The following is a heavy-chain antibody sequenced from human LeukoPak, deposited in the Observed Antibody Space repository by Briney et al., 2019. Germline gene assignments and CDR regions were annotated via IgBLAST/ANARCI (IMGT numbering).Heavy chain of an antibody. CDR1: GGSISSSSYY. V-gene: IGHV4-39*07. CDR2: IYYSGST. Sequence: SETLSLTCTVSGGSISSSSYYWGWIRQPPGKGLEWIGSIYYSGSTYYNPSLKSRVTISVDTSKNQFSLKLRSVTAADTAVYYCARDGSGLWFDPWGQGTLVTVSS. CDR3: ARDGSGLWFDP. J-gene: IGHJ5*02.